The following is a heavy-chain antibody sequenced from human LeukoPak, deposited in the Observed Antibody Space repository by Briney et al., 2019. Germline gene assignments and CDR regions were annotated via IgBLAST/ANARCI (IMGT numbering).Heavy chain of an antibody. D-gene: IGHD6-6*01. V-gene: IGHV4-38-2*02. CDR3: ARRVHSSSSGFDY. Sequence: PSETLSLTCSVSAYSISGGYYWGWIRPPPGKGLEWIGSIYHGGSTYYNPSLKSRVTISVDTSKNQFSLNLSSVTAADTAVYYCARRVHSSSSGFDYWGQGTLVTVSS. CDR2: IYHGGST. J-gene: IGHJ4*02. CDR1: AYSISGGYY.